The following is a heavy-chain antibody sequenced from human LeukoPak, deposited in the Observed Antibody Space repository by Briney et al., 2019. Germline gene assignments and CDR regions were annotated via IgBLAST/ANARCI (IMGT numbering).Heavy chain of an antibody. Sequence: SETLSLTCAVYGGSFSGYYWSWIRQPPGKGLEWIGEINHSGSTNYNPSLKSRVTISVDTSKNQFSLKLSSVTAADTAAYYCARGLDDYWGQGTLVTVSS. CDR2: INHSGST. V-gene: IGHV4-34*01. CDR3: ARGLDDY. J-gene: IGHJ4*02. CDR1: GGSFSGYY.